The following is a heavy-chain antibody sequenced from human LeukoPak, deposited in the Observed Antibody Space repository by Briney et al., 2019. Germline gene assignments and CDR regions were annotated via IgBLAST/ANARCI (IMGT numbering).Heavy chain of an antibody. D-gene: IGHD5-18*01. V-gene: IGHV1-46*01. CDR3: AREGGDTPMVKFDY. CDR1: GYTFTTYY. Sequence: ASVKVSCKASGYTFTTYYMHWVRQAPGQGLEWVGIISPSGSGTSYAQRFQGRVTMTRDMSTSTVYMELSSLRSEDTAVYYCAREGGDTPMVKFDYWGQGTLVTVSS. CDR2: ISPSGSGT. J-gene: IGHJ4*02.